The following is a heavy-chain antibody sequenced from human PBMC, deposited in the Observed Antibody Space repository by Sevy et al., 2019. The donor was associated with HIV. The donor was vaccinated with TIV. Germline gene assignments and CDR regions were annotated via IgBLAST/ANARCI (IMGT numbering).Heavy chain of an antibody. D-gene: IGHD2-2*01. J-gene: IGHJ4*02. CDR3: ARDLGYCTSTSCYPRGYFDY. Sequence: SETLSLTCAVSGYSISSGYYWGWIRQAPGKGLDWIGSIYHSGSTYYNPSLKSRLTISVDPSKNQFSLTLSSVTAADTAVYYCARDLGYCTSTSCYPRGYFDYWGQGTLVTVSS. CDR2: IYHSGST. V-gene: IGHV4-38-2*02. CDR1: GYSISSGYY.